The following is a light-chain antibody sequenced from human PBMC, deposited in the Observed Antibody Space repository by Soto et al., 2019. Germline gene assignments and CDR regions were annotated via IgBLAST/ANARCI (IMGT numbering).Light chain of an antibody. CDR3: QQDYNLPWT. CDR2: GAS. Sequence: EIVMTQSPATLSLSPGERATLSCRASQSVSSSYLSWYQQKPGQAPMLLIYGASTRATSIPARFSGSGSGPDFTFAISSLQPDDFAGYDCQQDYNLPWTFGQGTKVEIK. V-gene: IGKV3D-7*01. CDR1: QSVSSSY. J-gene: IGKJ1*01.